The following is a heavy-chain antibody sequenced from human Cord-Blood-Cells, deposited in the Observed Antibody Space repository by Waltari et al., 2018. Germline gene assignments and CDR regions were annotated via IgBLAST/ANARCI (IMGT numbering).Heavy chain of an antibody. CDR2: ISYDGSNK. Sequence: QVQLVESGGGVVQPGRSLRLSCAASGFTFSSYAMHWVRQAPGKGLEWVAVISYDGSNKYYADSVKGRFTISRDNSKNTLYLQMNSLRAEDTAVYYCARGAGGFDYWGQGTLVTVSS. J-gene: IGHJ4*02. CDR3: ARGAGGFDY. V-gene: IGHV3-30-3*01. CDR1: GFTFSSYA. D-gene: IGHD3-16*01.